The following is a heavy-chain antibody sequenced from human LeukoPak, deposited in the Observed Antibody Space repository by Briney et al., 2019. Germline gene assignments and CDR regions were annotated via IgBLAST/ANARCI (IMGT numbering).Heavy chain of an antibody. V-gene: IGHV3-7*03. Sequence: GGSLRLSCAASGFTFSSYWMSWVRQAPGKGLEWVANIKQDGSEKYYVDSVKGRFTISRDNAKNSLYLQVNSLRAEDTAVYYCARDRAYYDFWSGYYTIDYWGQGTLVTVSS. CDR2: IKQDGSEK. D-gene: IGHD3-3*01. CDR3: ARDRAYYDFWSGYYTIDY. CDR1: GFTFSSYW. J-gene: IGHJ4*02.